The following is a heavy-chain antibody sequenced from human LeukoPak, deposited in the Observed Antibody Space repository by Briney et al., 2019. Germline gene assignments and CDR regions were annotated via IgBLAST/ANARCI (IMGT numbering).Heavy chain of an antibody. CDR3: ARVEGDFWSGYHLSYYYYYYMDV. D-gene: IGHD3-3*01. CDR2: IYYSGST. J-gene: IGHJ6*03. CDR1: AGSISPYY. V-gene: IGHV4-59*12. Sequence: SETLSLTCTVSAGSISPYYWSWIRQPPGKGLEWLGYIYYSGSTDYNPSLMGRLTISVDTSKNQFSLTLTSVTAADTAVYYCARVEGDFWSGYHLSYYYYYYMDVWGKGTTVTVSS.